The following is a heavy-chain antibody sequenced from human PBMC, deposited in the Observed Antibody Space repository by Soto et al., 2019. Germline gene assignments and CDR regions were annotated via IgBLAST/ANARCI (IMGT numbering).Heavy chain of an antibody. D-gene: IGHD3-9*01. CDR2: LSGSGGST. CDR3: AKEPRVYVLRSFYCSHGLIGHV. J-gene: IGHJ6*02. CDR1: GFTFSSYA. Sequence: EVQLWESGGGVVQPGGSLRLSCAASGFTFSSYAMSWVRQAPGKGLEWVSALSGSGGSTYYADSLKGRFTISRDNSKNRLDLQMNSLRAEDTDVYDCAKEPRVYVLRSFYCSHGLIGHVWGQGTTVTDS. V-gene: IGHV3-23*01.